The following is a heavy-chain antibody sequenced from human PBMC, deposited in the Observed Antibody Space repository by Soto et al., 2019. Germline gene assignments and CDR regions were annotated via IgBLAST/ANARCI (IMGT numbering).Heavy chain of an antibody. CDR1: GYTFTSYG. CDR3: ARSPQSIAVAGIGEFDI. D-gene: IGHD6-19*01. CDR2: ISPYNGNT. V-gene: IGHV1-18*01. J-gene: IGHJ3*02. Sequence: ASVKVSCKASGYTFTSYGISWVRQAPGQGLEWMGWISPYNGNTNYAQKLQGRVTMTTDTSMSTAYMELRRLRSDDTAVYYCARSPQSIAVAGIGEFDIWGPGTMVTVSS.